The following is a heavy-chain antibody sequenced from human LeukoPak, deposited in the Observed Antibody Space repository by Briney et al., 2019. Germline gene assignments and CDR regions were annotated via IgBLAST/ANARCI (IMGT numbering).Heavy chain of an antibody. D-gene: IGHD5-12*01. CDR2: IYSGGST. Sequence: GGSLRLSCAASGFTVSNNYMIWVRQAPGKGLEWVSLIYSGGSTYYTDSVKGRFTISRDNSKNTLYLQMNSLRAEDTAVYYCARERSGYELDYWGQGTLVTVSS. J-gene: IGHJ4*02. CDR3: ARERSGYELDY. V-gene: IGHV3-53*01. CDR1: GFTVSNNY.